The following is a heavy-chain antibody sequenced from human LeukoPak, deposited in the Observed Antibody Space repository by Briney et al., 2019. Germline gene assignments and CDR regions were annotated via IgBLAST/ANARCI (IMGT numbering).Heavy chain of an antibody. V-gene: IGHV3-64*01. Sequence: PGGSLRLSCKASGFTFNNYALHWVRQAPGKGLEYVSAISTDGGSTYYGNSVGGRFTISRDNSKYTLYLQMGSLRVEDMAVYYCARALGWASSGPIDYWGQGTLVSVSS. CDR1: GFTFNNYA. CDR3: ARALGWASSGPIDY. CDR2: ISTDGGST. J-gene: IGHJ4*02. D-gene: IGHD3-22*01.